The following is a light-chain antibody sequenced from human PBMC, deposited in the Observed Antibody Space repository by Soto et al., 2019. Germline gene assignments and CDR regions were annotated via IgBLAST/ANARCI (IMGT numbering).Light chain of an antibody. CDR2: LAS. J-gene: IGKJ1*01. CDR3: HQRQSWPRT. V-gene: IGKV3-11*01. CDR1: QSVSTY. Sequence: EIVLTQSPATLSLSPGERATLSCRASQSVSTYLAWYRQKPGQAPRLLIYLASNRAAGVPARFSGSGSGTDFTLTISNVEPEDFAVYYCHQRQSWPRTFGQGTKVDIK.